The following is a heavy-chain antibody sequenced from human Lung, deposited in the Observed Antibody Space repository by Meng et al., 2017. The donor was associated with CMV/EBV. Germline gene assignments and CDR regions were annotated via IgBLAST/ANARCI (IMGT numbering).Heavy chain of an antibody. CDR1: GLTLSSYS. CDR2: ISSSSSYI. CDR3: SRVASIGGDFDY. J-gene: IGHJ4*02. D-gene: IGHD3-16*01. Sequence: SCAASGLTLSSYSMNWVRQDPGKGLEWVSSISSSSSYIYYEDSVRGRFTISRDDAKNSLYLQMNSLRAEDTAVYYCSRVASIGGDFDYWGQGSLVTVSS. V-gene: IGHV3-21*01.